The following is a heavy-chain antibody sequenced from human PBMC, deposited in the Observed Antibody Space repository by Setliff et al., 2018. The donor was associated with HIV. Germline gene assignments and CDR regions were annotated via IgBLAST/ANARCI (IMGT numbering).Heavy chain of an antibody. CDR1: GGTFSSFA. J-gene: IGHJ5*02. CDR2: IIPVFGTL. CDR3: ARGRRVVPAAESNWFDP. V-gene: IGHV1-69*13. Sequence: SVKVPCKASGGTFSSFAISWVRQAPGQGLEWMGEIIPVFGTLNYAQKFQGRVTITADELTGTAYMDLTNLRPEDAAVYYCARGRRVVPAAESNWFDPWGQGTLVTVSS. D-gene: IGHD2-2*01.